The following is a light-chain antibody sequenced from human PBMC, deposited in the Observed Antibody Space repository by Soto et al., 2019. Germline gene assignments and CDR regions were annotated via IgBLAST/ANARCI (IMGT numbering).Light chain of an antibody. V-gene: IGKV3-20*01. CDR2: DAS. CDR3: QQYPTTPFT. CDR1: QTVRNNY. J-gene: IGKJ3*01. Sequence: EVVLTHSPDTLSLRPGERATLSCRASQTVRNNYLACYQQKPGQAPRLLIYDASSRATGIPDRFSGGGSGTDFTLTISRLEPEDFAVYYRQQYPTTPFTFGPGTKVDI.